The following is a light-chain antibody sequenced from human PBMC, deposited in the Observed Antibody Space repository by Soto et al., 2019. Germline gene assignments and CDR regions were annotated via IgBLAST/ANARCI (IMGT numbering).Light chain of an antibody. CDR1: SIDVGGYNY. CDR2: EVN. CDR3: CSYAGTYYV. J-gene: IGLJ1*01. Sequence: QSVLTQPPSASGSPGQSVTISCTGTSIDVGGYNYVSWYQQHPGKAPKIMIYEVNKRPSGVPDRFWGSKSGSTASLTISGLQAEDEAEYHCCSYAGTYYVFGTGTKVTVL. V-gene: IGLV2-8*01.